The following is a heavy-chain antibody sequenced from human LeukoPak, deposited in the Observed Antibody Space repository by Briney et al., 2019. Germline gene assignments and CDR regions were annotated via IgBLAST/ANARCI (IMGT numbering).Heavy chain of an antibody. CDR1: GFTVSRNY. CDR2: IYSGGST. CDR3: ARGGSRYGY. Sequence: GGSLRLSCAASGFTVSRNYMSWVRQAPGKGLEWVSVIYSGGSTYYADSVKGRFTISRTNSKKTLFSQMNSLIAEDTAVVYFARGGSRYGYWGEGTLGTVSS. D-gene: IGHD1-1*01. V-gene: IGHV3-53*01. J-gene: IGHJ4*02.